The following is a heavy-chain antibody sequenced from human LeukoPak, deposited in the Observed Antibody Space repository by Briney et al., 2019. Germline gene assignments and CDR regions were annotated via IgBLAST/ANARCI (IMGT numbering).Heavy chain of an antibody. CDR2: ISGSGDDT. D-gene: IGHD3-22*01. CDR1: GFTFSNFG. Sequence: GGSLRLSCAASGFTFSNFGMHRVRQAPGKGLEWLSYISGSGDDTNYADSVRGRFTISRDNAKNSLYLQMDSLRDDDTAVYYCARDGGSGDYDFDRYYMDVWGKGTTVTISS. V-gene: IGHV3-21*05. CDR3: ARDGGSGDYDFDRYYMDV. J-gene: IGHJ6*03.